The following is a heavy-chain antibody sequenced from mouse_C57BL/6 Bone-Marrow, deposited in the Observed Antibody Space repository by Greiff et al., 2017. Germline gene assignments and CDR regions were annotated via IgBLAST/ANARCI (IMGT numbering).Heavy chain of an antibody. V-gene: IGHV1-69*01. D-gene: IGHD4-1*02. CDR2: IDPSDSYT. CDR1: GYTFTSYW. Sequence: QVQLQQPGAELVMPGASVKLSCKASGYTFTSYWMHWVKQRPGQGLEWIGEIDPSDSYTNYNQKFKGKSTLTVDKSSSTAYMQLSSLTSEDSAVYYGASPNWDGAMDYWGQGTSVTVSS. CDR3: ASPNWDGAMDY. J-gene: IGHJ4*01.